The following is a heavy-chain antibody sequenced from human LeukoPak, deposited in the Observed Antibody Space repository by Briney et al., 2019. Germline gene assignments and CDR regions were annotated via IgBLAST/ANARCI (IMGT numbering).Heavy chain of an antibody. J-gene: IGHJ4*02. CDR1: GFTFHNYA. CDR3: VKVSGRGPRGPFDF. Sequence: GGSLTLSCAASGFTFHNYAMAWVRQAPGKVLEWVSGISGSGYSTYYADSVKGRFTISRDVSKDTLYMQMNSLRVEDTAVYYCVKVSGRGPRGPFDFWGQGTLVSVSS. V-gene: IGHV3-23*01. D-gene: IGHD1-26*01. CDR2: ISGSGYST.